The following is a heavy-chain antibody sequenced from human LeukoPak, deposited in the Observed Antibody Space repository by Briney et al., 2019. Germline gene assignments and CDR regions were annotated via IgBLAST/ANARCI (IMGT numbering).Heavy chain of an antibody. J-gene: IGHJ3*02. CDR1: GGSISSGGYY. CDR2: IYHSGST. Sequence: SETLSLTCTVSGGSISSGGYYWSWIRQPPGKGLEWIGYIYHSGSTYYNPSLKSRVTISVDRSKNQFSLKLSSVTAADTAVYYCARDWEYYDSSGANAFDIWGQGTMVTVSS. V-gene: IGHV4-30-2*01. D-gene: IGHD3-22*01. CDR3: ARDWEYYDSSGANAFDI.